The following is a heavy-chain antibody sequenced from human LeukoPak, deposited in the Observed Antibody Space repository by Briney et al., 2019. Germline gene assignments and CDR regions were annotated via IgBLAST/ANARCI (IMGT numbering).Heavy chain of an antibody. Sequence: PSETLSLTCAVYGGSFSDYYWNWIRQPPGKGLEWIGEINHSGSTNYNPSLKSRVTISIDTSKNQFSLRLSSVTAADTAVYYCARRGTVAGAYYWGQGTLVTVSS. CDR3: ARRGTVAGAYY. D-gene: IGHD6-19*01. CDR1: GGSFSDYY. V-gene: IGHV4-34*01. CDR2: INHSGST. J-gene: IGHJ4*02.